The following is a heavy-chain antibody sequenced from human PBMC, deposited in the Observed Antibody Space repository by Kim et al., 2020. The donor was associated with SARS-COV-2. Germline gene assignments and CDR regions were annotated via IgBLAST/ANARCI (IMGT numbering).Heavy chain of an antibody. V-gene: IGHV3-30*18. J-gene: IGHJ6*02. D-gene: IGHD3-10*01. CDR3: AQGPRIRGGCITSGDHSYGMDV. CDR2: ISFDGSRD. Sequence: GGSLRLSCVVSGFTLSEYGMHWVRQAPGKGPEWVAVISFDGSRDYYGDSVKGRFTISRDNSKNTLYLQMNSLRVEDTAVYYCAQGPRIRGGCITSGDHSYGMDVWGQGTPVTVSS. CDR1: GFTLSEYG.